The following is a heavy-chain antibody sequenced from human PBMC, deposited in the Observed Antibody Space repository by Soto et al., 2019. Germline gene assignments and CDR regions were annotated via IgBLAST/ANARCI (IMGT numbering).Heavy chain of an antibody. CDR1: GYTFTGYY. CDR3: ARSLSTIGGRPDS. J-gene: IGHJ4*02. CDR2: INPNSGDT. Sequence: ASVKVSCKASGYTFTGYYMHWVRQAPGQGLEWMGWINPNSGDTKYAQKFQGRVTMTRDTSTRTAYMGVSRLTSDDTAVYYCARSLSTIGGRPDSWGQGTLVTVS. V-gene: IGHV1-2*02. D-gene: IGHD6-6*01.